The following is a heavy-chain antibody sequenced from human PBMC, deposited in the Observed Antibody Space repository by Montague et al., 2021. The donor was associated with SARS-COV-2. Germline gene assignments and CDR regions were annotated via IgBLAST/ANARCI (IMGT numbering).Heavy chain of an antibody. Sequence: TLSLTCTVSGGSISSGGYYWSWIRQHPGKGLEWIGYIYYSGXTXYXXXXKXRVTISVDTSKNQFSLKLSSVTAADTAVYYCARAGGKKTIFGVVIPYFDSWGQGTLVTVSS. CDR2: IYYSGXT. D-gene: IGHD3-3*01. CDR3: ARAGGKKTIFGVVIPYFDS. V-gene: IGHV4-31*03. CDR1: GGSISSGGYY. J-gene: IGHJ4*02.